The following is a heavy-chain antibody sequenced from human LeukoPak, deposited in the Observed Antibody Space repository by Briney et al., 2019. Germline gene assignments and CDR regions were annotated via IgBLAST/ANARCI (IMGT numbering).Heavy chain of an antibody. J-gene: IGHJ4*02. V-gene: IGHV3-21*01. CDR1: GFTFSSYS. CDR2: ISSSSSYI. CDR3: ARDKPRGSYYGSIFDS. Sequence: GGSLRLSCAASGFTFSSYSMNWVRQAPGKGLEWVSSISSSSSYIYYADSVKGRFTISRDNAKSSLFLQMNSLRAEDAAVYYCARDKPRGSYYGSIFDSWGQGTLVTVSS. D-gene: IGHD1-26*01.